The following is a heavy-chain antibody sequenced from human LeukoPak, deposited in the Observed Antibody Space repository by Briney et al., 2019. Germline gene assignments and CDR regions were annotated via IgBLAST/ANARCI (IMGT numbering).Heavy chain of an antibody. Sequence: PGASLRLSCAASGFTFSSYAMSWVRQAPGKGLEWVSAITGSGGNTYYADSVKGRLTISRDNSKNTVFLQMNSLRAEDTAVYYCAKWGDYDVLTGYYVSDYWGQGTLVTVSS. J-gene: IGHJ4*02. CDR2: ITGSGGNT. V-gene: IGHV3-23*01. D-gene: IGHD3-9*01. CDR1: GFTFSSYA. CDR3: AKWGDYDVLTGYYVSDY.